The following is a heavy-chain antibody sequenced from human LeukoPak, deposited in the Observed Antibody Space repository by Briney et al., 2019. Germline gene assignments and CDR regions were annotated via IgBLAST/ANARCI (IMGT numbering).Heavy chain of an antibody. CDR2: IYYSGST. Sequence: SETLSLTCTVSGGSISSSSYYWGWIRQPPGKGLEWIGSIYYSGSTYYNPSLKSRVTISVDTSKNQFSLKLSSVTAADTAVYYCARAFLAEPMDVWGQGTTVTVSS. CDR3: ARAFLAEPMDV. V-gene: IGHV4-39*07. J-gene: IGHJ6*02. D-gene: IGHD3-3*02. CDR1: GGSISSSSYY.